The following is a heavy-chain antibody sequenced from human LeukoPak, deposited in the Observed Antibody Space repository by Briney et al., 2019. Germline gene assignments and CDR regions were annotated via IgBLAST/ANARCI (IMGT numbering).Heavy chain of an antibody. V-gene: IGHV5-10-1*01. CDR2: IDPSDSYT. CDR3: ARLSYYYGSGSYALGY. Sequence: GESLKISCKGSGYSFTSYWISWVRQMPGKGLEWMGRIDPSDSYTNYSPSFQGHVTISADKSVSTAYLQWSSLKASDTAMYYCARLSYYYGSGSYALGYWGQGTLVTVSS. J-gene: IGHJ4*02. CDR1: GYSFTSYW. D-gene: IGHD3-10*01.